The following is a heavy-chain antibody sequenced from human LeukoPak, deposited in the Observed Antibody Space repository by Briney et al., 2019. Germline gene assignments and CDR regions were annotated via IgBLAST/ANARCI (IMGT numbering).Heavy chain of an antibody. CDR3: ARQDSAEWGVTGAFDI. Sequence: PSETLSLTCTVSGGSISSYYWSWIRQPAGKGLEWIGRIYTSGSTNYNPSLKSRVTMSVDTSKNQFSLKLSSVTAADTAVYYCARQDSAEWGVTGAFDIWGQGKMVTVSS. CDR2: IYTSGST. V-gene: IGHV4-4*07. D-gene: IGHD3-10*01. J-gene: IGHJ3*02. CDR1: GGSISSYY.